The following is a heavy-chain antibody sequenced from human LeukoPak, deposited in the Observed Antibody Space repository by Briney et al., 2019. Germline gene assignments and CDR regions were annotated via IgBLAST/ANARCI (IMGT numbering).Heavy chain of an antibody. J-gene: IGHJ4*02. CDR2: ISYTGNT. V-gene: IGHV4-59*05. Sequence: PGGSLRLSCAASGFTFSSYWMSWIRQPPGRGLEWIGSISYTGNTYYSPSLRSRITVSIDTSKNQFSLTLTSVTAADTAVYYCAKLGDYDFWSGYFYYFDYWGQGTLVTVSS. CDR1: GFTFSSYW. CDR3: AKLGDYDFWSGYFYYFDY. D-gene: IGHD3-3*01.